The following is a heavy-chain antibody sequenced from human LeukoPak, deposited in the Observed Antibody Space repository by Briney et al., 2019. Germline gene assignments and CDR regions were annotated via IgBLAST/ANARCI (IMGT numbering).Heavy chain of an antibody. CDR2: VYFDGGT. V-gene: IGHV4-39*07. Sequence: SETLSLTCSVSGGSVTSGIYHWGWIRQPPGKGLKWIGSVYFDGGTHYNPSLQSRVTVSIDTSKNQFSLRLSSVTAADTALYYCARDHYYDGRGRFDPWGPGTLVTVSS. CDR1: GGSVTSGIYH. D-gene: IGHD3-16*01. J-gene: IGHJ5*02. CDR3: ARDHYYDGRGRFDP.